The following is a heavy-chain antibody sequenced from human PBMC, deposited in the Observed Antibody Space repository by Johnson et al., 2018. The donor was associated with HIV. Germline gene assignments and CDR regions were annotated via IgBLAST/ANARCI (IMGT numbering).Heavy chain of an antibody. J-gene: IGHJ3*02. D-gene: IGHD3-22*01. V-gene: IGHV3-7*01. CDR3: ARDVSYRYDSDGWADAFDI. CDR1: GFTFDDYA. Sequence: VLLVESGGGLVQPGRSLRLSCAASGFTFDDYAMHWVRQAPGKGLEWVANINQDGSQKNYVDSVKGRFTISRDNAKNSLFLQMNTLRAEDTAVYYCARDVSYRYDSDGWADAFDIWGQGTMVTVSS. CDR2: INQDGSQK.